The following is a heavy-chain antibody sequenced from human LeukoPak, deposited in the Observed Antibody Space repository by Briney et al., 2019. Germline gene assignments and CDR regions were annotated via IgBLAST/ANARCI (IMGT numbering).Heavy chain of an antibody. CDR1: GYTFTGYY. J-gene: IGHJ4*02. Sequence: ASVKVSCKASGYTFTGYYMHWVRQAPGQGLEWMGIINPSGGSTSYAQKFQGRVTMTRDTSTSTAYMELSSLRSEDTAVYYCARAEGMAVAGAGGDNFDYWGQGTLVTVSS. CDR3: ARAEGMAVAGAGGDNFDY. D-gene: IGHD6-19*01. CDR2: INPSGGST. V-gene: IGHV1-46*01.